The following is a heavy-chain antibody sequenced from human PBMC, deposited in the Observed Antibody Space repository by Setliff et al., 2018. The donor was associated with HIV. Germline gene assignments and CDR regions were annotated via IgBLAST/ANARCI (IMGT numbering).Heavy chain of an antibody. V-gene: IGHV3-23*01. CDR1: GFTFSSYP. J-gene: IGHJ5*02. Sequence: PGGSLRLSCAASGFTFSSYPMSWVRQSPGKGPEWVSAISDGGGSTYYAVSVKGRFTISRDNSKNTLYLQMNSLRVEDTAVYYCASSGSGSYINWFGPWGQGTLVTVSS. D-gene: IGHD3-10*01. CDR3: ASSGSGSYINWFGP. CDR2: ISDGGGST.